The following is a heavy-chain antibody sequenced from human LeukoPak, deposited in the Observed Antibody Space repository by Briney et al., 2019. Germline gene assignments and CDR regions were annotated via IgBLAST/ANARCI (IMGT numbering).Heavy chain of an antibody. CDR3: ARDVVVAATLRGMDV. CDR1: GGTFISYA. D-gene: IGHD2-15*01. V-gene: IGHV1-69*13. Sequence: SVKVSCKASGGTFISYAISWVRQAPGQGLEWMGGIIPIFGTANYAQKFQGRVTITADESTSTAYMELSSLRSEDTAVYYCARDVVVAATLRGMDVWGKGTTVTVSS. CDR2: IIPIFGTA. J-gene: IGHJ6*04.